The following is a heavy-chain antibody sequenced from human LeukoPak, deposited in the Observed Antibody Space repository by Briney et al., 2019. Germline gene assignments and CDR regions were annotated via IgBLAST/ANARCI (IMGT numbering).Heavy chain of an antibody. Sequence: ASVKVSCTASGYTFTSYGISWVRQAPGQGLEWMGWISAYNGNTNYAQKLQGRVTMTTDTSTSTAYMELRSLRSDDTAVYYCASSSYSGYEADYWGQGTLVTVSS. CDR3: ASSSYSGYEADY. V-gene: IGHV1-18*01. D-gene: IGHD5-12*01. CDR1: GYTFTSYG. J-gene: IGHJ4*02. CDR2: ISAYNGNT.